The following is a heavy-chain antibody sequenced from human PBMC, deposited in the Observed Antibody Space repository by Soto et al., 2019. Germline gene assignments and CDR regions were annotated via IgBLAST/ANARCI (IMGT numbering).Heavy chain of an antibody. D-gene: IGHD1-1*01. CDR3: VTTMEKGLGFDT. CDR2: VNPNSGNT. J-gene: IGHJ5*02. Sequence: QVQLEQSGEYGAEGKKPGASVKVSCKASGYTFTSYDIHWVRQATGQGLEWMGWVNPNSGNTGYAQNFQGRVTMTRTTTINTAYMELRSRKSEDTAVYFCVTTMEKGLGFDTWGRGTLVTVST. CDR1: GYTFTSYD. V-gene: IGHV1-8*01.